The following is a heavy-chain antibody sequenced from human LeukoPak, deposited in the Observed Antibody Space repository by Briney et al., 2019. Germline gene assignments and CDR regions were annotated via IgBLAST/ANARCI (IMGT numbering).Heavy chain of an antibody. Sequence: GGSLRLSCAASGFTFSSYAMSWVRQAPGKGLEWVSSISGSGGIIYYADSVRGRFTISRDISKSTVFLQMNSLRAEDTAVYYCARLGTVFGVAYWGQGTLVTVSS. CDR1: GFTFSSYA. D-gene: IGHD7-27*01. CDR2: ISGSGGII. V-gene: IGHV3-23*01. CDR3: ARLGTVFGVAY. J-gene: IGHJ4*02.